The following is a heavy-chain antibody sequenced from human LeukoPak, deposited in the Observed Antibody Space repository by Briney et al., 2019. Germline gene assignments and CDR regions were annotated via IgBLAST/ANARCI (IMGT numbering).Heavy chain of an antibody. CDR2: ITGSGAST. Sequence: GGSLRPSCAASGFTFSTYAMSWVRQAPGKGLEWVSAITGSGASTYYADSVKGRFTISRDNSRNTLYLQMNSLRAEDTAVYYCAKDGRRYCSGGSCYYIYDWGQGTLVTVSS. D-gene: IGHD2-15*01. CDR3: AKDGRRYCSGGSCYYIYD. J-gene: IGHJ4*02. V-gene: IGHV3-23*01. CDR1: GFTFSTYA.